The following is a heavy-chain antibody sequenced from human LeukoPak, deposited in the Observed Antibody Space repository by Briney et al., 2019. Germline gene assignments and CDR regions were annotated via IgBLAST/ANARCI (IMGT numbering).Heavy chain of an antibody. Sequence: GGSLRLSCAASGFTVSSNYMSWVRQAPGKGLEWVSVIYSGGSTYYADSVKGRFTISRDNSKNTLYLQMNSLRAEDTAVYYCASPYCSSTSCPTTLSDAFDIWGQGTMVTVSS. V-gene: IGHV3-53*01. D-gene: IGHD2-2*01. CDR2: IYSGGST. CDR3: ASPYCSSTSCPTTLSDAFDI. J-gene: IGHJ3*02. CDR1: GFTVSSNY.